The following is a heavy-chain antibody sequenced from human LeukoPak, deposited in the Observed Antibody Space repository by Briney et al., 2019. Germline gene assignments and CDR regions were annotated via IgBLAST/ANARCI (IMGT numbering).Heavy chain of an antibody. Sequence: ASVKVSCKASGYTFTSYGISWVRQGPGQGLEWMGWISAYNDNTNYAQKLQGRVTMTTDTSTSTAYMELRSLRSDNTAVYYCARDKKVITSKVWFDPWGQGTLVTVSS. CDR1: GYTFTSYG. CDR2: ISAYNDNT. D-gene: IGHD3-22*01. CDR3: ARDKKVITSKVWFDP. V-gene: IGHV1-18*01. J-gene: IGHJ5*02.